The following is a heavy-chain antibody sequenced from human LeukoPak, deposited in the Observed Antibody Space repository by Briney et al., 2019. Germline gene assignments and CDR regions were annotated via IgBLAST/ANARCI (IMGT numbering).Heavy chain of an antibody. CDR2: IKQDGSEK. J-gene: IGHJ4*02. D-gene: IGHD3-10*01. CDR1: GFTFSDYY. Sequence: QPGGSLRLSCAASGFTFSDYYMSWIRQAPGKGLEWVANIKQDGSEKYYVDSVKGRFTISRDNAKNSLYLQMNSLRAEDTAVYYCTRSPDPMRCWFGECYFDYWGQGTLVTVSS. V-gene: IGHV3-7*01. CDR3: TRSPDPMRCWFGECYFDY.